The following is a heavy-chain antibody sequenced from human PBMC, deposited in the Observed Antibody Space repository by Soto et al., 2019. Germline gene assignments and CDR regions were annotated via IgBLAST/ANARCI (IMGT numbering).Heavy chain of an antibody. CDR2: ISGSGGST. CDR3: STSLSLQAYYYDSSGYNGAFDI. J-gene: IGHJ3*02. V-gene: IGHV3-23*01. D-gene: IGHD3-22*01. CDR1: GFTFSSYA. Sequence: PGGSLRLSCAASGFTFSSYAMSWVRQAPGKGLEWVSAISGSGGSTYYADSVKGRFTISRDNSKNTLYLQMNSLRAEDMAVYYCSTSLSLQAYYYDSSGYNGAFDIWGQGTMVTVSS.